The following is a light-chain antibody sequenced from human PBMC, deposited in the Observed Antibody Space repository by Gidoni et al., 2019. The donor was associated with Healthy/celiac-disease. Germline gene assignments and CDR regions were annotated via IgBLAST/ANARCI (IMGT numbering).Light chain of an antibody. CDR2: DAS. J-gene: IGKJ1*01. CDR3: HQRSNWHPTWT. Sequence: APRLLIYDASNRDTVIPARCSGSGSGTDFTLTISSLEPEDFAVYYCHQRSNWHPTWTFGQGTKVEIK. V-gene: IGKV3-11*01.